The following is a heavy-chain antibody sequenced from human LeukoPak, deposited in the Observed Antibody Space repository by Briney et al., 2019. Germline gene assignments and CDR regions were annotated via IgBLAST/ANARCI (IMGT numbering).Heavy chain of an antibody. CDR3: ARAKIVVVPSAMPFGFDH. CDR1: GYTFSNYG. J-gene: IGHJ4*02. V-gene: IGHV1-18*01. CDR2: MSDYNGYR. Sequence: ASVKVSCKASGYTFSNYGIIWVRQAPGRGLEWMGWMSDYNGYRNYAQNFQGRVAMTTDTSTSTAYMELRSLTSDDTALYYCARAKIVVVPSAMPFGFDHWGQGTLVTVSS. D-gene: IGHD2-2*01.